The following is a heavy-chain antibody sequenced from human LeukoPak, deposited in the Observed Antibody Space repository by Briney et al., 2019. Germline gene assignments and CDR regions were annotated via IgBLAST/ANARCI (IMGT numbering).Heavy chain of an antibody. J-gene: IGHJ4*02. CDR1: GGSISSYY. V-gene: IGHV4-59*01. CDR2: IYYSGST. CDR3: ARDGARGCSSTSCAFDY. D-gene: IGHD2-2*01. Sequence: SETLSLTCTVSGGSISSYYWSWIRQPPGKGLEWIGYIYYSGSTNYNPSLKSRVTISVDTSKNQFSLKLSSVTAADTAVYYCARDGARGCSSTSCAFDYWGQGTLVTVSS.